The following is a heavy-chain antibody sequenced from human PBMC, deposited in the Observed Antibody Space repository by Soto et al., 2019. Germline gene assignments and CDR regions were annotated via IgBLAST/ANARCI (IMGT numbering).Heavy chain of an antibody. D-gene: IGHD5-18*01. CDR1: GLTFSNYA. CDR2: MSGSSSTT. J-gene: IGHJ4*02. Sequence: EVRLLESGGGLVKPGGSLRLSCATSGLTFSNYAMSWVRQAPGGGLEWVSSMSGSSSTTYYADSVRGRFTISRDRSKNTLYLQMNRLRADYTAVYYCAKGEQLWEPFDHWGQGTQVTVSS. V-gene: IGHV3-23*01. CDR3: AKGEQLWEPFDH.